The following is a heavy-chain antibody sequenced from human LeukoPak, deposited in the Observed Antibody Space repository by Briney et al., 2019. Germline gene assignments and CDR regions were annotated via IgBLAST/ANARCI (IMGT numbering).Heavy chain of an antibody. V-gene: IGHV3-23*01. J-gene: IGHJ4*02. CDR1: GFTFSSYA. D-gene: IGHD1-1*01. CDR3: AKAPTTGTTSTLYYY. Sequence: PGGSLRLSCAASGFTFSSYAMTWVRQAPGKGLEWVSVISGSGDTTYYADSVKGRFTISRDNSKNTLYLQMNSLRAEDTAVYYCAKAPTTGTTSTLYYYWGQGTLVTVSS. CDR2: ISGSGDTT.